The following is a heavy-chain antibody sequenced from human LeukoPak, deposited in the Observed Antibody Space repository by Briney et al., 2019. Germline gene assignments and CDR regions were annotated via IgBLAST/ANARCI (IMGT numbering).Heavy chain of an antibody. CDR3: ATEYFYGSGSSPRFDP. CDR2: ISSSSSYI. J-gene: IGHJ5*02. CDR1: GFSFRDAW. D-gene: IGHD3-10*01. V-gene: IGHV3-21*01. Sequence: PGGSLRLSCVASGFSFRDAWMNWVRQAPGKGLEWVSSISSSSSYIYYSDSAKGRFTISRDNAKNSLYLQMNSLRAEDTAVYYCATEYFYGSGSSPRFDPWGQGTLVTVSS.